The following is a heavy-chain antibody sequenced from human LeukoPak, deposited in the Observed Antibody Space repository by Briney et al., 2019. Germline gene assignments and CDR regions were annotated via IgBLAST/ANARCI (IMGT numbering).Heavy chain of an antibody. D-gene: IGHD6-25*01. CDR1: GFTFRSYS. J-gene: IGHJ3*02. CDR2: ISGSGGST. CDR3: ASEGGSDAFDI. V-gene: IGHV3-23*01. Sequence: GGSLRLSCAASGFTFRSYSMNWVRQAPGKGLEWVSAISGSGGSTYYADSVKGRFTISRDNSKNTLYLQMNSLRAEDTAVYYCASEGGSDAFDIWGQGTMVTVSS.